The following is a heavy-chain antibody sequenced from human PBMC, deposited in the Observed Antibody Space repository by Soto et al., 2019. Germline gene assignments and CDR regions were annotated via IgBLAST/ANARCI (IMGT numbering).Heavy chain of an antibody. CDR3: AKGADRLEWELLAMNAFDI. D-gene: IGHD1-26*01. CDR2: IIGSGGST. CDR1: GFTFSSYA. J-gene: IGHJ3*02. Sequence: EVQLLESGGGLVQPGGSLRLSCAASGFTFSSYAMSWVRQAPGKGLEWVSAIIGSGGSTYYADSVKGRFTISRDNSKNTLYLQMNSLRAEDTAVYYCAKGADRLEWELLAMNAFDIWGQGTMVTVSS. V-gene: IGHV3-23*01.